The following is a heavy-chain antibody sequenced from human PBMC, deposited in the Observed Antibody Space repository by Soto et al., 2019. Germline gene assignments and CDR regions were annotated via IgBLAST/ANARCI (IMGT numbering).Heavy chain of an antibody. J-gene: IGHJ6*02. Sequence: SETLSLTCTVSGGSISSYYWSWIRQPPGKGLEWIGYIYYSGSTNYNPSLKSRVTISVDTSKNQFSLKLSSVTAADTAVYYCAGAWGAYYYYYGMDVWGQGTTVTVSS. D-gene: IGHD7-27*01. V-gene: IGHV4-59*01. CDR1: GGSISSYY. CDR2: IYYSGST. CDR3: AGAWGAYYYYYGMDV.